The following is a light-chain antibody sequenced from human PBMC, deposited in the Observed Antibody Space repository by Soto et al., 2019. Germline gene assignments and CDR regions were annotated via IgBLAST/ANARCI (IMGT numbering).Light chain of an antibody. V-gene: IGKV1-5*03. Sequence: DIQVSQSPSTLSASVGDRVTITCRASQTISSWLAWYQQKPGKAPKLLIYKASTLKSGVPSRFSGSGSGTELTLTISCLQPDDFATYYCQHYNSYSEAFGQGTKVDI. J-gene: IGKJ1*01. CDR3: QHYNSYSEA. CDR2: KAS. CDR1: QTISSW.